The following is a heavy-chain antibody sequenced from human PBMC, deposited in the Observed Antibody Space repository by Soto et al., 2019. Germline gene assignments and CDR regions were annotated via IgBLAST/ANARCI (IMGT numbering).Heavy chain of an antibody. CDR2: IYDGGRT. CDR1: GFTVSSTY. D-gene: IGHD3-22*01. J-gene: IGHJ5*01. Sequence: EVQLVETGGGLIQPGGSLRLSCAASGFTVSSTYMSWVRQAPGKGLEWVSVIYDGGRTYYADSVKGRFTISRDSSKNTLDLQMNSLRAEDTAVYYCARHRGQGYYDSSGNPFDSWGQEPWSPSPQ. CDR3: ARHRGQGYYDSSGNPFDS. V-gene: IGHV3-53*02.